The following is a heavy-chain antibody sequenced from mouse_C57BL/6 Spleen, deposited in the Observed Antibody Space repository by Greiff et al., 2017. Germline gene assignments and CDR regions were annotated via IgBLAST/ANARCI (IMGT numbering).Heavy chain of an antibody. CDR1: GYTFTSYG. CDR2: IYPRSGNT. V-gene: IGHV1-81*01. D-gene: IGHD2-2*01. CDR3: ARWGVYYGYDVGY. J-gene: IGHJ2*01. Sequence: QVQLKESGAELARPGASVKLSCKASGYTFTSYGISWVKQRTGQGLEWIGEIYPRSGNTYYNEKFKGKATLTADKSSSTAYMELRSLTSEDSAVYFCARWGVYYGYDVGYWGQGTTLTVSS.